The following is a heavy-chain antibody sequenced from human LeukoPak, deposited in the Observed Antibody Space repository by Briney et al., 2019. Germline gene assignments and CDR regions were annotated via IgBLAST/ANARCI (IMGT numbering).Heavy chain of an antibody. CDR3: ARDILYDSSGYYLDY. V-gene: IGHV3-20*04. J-gene: IGHJ4*02. D-gene: IGHD3-22*01. CDR2: INWNGGST. CDR1: GGTFSSYA. Sequence: GASVKVSCKASGGTFSSYAMSWVRQAPGKGLEWVSGINWNGGSTGYSDSVKGRFTISRDNAKNSLYLQMNSLRAEDTALYYCARDILYDSSGYYLDYWGQGTLVTVSS.